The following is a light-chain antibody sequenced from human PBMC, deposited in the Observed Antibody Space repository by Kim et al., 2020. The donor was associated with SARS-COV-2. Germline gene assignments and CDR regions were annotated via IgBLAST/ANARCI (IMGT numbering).Light chain of an antibody. CDR3: QQYNSYCT. CDR2: DAS. CDR1: QSISSW. V-gene: IGKV1-5*01. Sequence: SASVEDRVTITCRASQSISSWLAWYQQKPGKAPKLLIYDASSLESGVPSRFSGSGSGTEFTLTISSLQPDDCATYYCQQYNSYCTFGQGTKVDIK. J-gene: IGKJ1*01.